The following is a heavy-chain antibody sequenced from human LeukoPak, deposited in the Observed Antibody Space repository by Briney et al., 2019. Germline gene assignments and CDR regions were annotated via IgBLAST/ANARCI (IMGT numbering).Heavy chain of an antibody. J-gene: IGHJ3*02. CDR1: GYTLTELS. CDR2: VDPEDGET. Sequence: ASVKVSCKLSGYTLTELSMHWVRQPPGKGLEWMGGVDPEDGETIYTQKFQGTVTMTEDTSTNTAYMVMSSLRSDDTAVYCCATDRSGTHAFDIWGQGTMVTVSS. CDR3: ATDRSGTHAFDI. D-gene: IGHD6-19*01. V-gene: IGHV1-24*01.